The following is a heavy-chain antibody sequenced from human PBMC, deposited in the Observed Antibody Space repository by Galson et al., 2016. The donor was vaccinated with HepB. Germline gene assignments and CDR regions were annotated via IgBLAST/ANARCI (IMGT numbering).Heavy chain of an antibody. Sequence: SLRLSCAASGFRFTYYGLHWVRQAPGKGLEWVAVISYDGNKEYYADSVKSRFTIFRDNPKTTVYLEMNSLRVEDTAVYYCAKDSILGATAGFYGIDVWGQGTTVTVSS. V-gene: IGHV3-30*18. D-gene: IGHD1-26*01. CDR2: ISYDGNKE. CDR3: AKDSILGATAGFYGIDV. J-gene: IGHJ6*02. CDR1: GFRFTYYG.